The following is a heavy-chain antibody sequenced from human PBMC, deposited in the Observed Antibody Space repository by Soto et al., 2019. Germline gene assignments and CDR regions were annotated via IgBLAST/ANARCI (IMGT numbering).Heavy chain of an antibody. CDR3: VKNSGWFNT. CDR2: IEGSGAIT. CDR1: GFTVSSTY. Sequence: GGSLRLSCAASGFTVSSTYMTWVRQAPGKGLEWVTTIEGSGAITYYADSVKGRFIISRDNSRNTVYLQMDSLTADDTAVYYCVKNSGWFNTWGQGTLVTVSS. D-gene: IGHD3-10*01. J-gene: IGHJ5*02. V-gene: IGHV3-53*01.